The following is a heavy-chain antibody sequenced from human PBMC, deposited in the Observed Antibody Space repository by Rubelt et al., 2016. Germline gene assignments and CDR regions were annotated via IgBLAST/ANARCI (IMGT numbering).Heavy chain of an antibody. D-gene: IGHD6-6*01. CDR1: TFDSYN. Sequence: TFDSYNINWVRQAPGKGLEWVSFISATGTTKYYAESVKGRFTVSRDNAKSSLFLQMNSLRAADTAVYYCARLPWDCSSSKCAFDYWGQGTLVTVSS. CDR3: ARLPWDCSSSKCAFDY. V-gene: IGHV3-48*03. J-gene: IGHJ4*02. CDR2: ISATGTTK.